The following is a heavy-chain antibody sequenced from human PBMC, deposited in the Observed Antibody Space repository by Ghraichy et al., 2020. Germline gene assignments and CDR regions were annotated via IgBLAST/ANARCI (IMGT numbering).Heavy chain of an antibody. Sequence: GGSLRLSCAASGFTFSSYAMFWVRQVPGKGAESVASISGSGDRTYYSDSVKGRFAISRDNSKNTVDLQMNSLRAEDTAVYYCAKILEAGLLYDWYGLDVCGPGSTLTVSS. J-gene: IGHJ6*02. CDR3: AKILEAGLLYDWYGLDV. CDR2: ISGSGDRT. D-gene: IGHD3-9*01. CDR1: GFTFSSYA. V-gene: IGHV3-23*01.